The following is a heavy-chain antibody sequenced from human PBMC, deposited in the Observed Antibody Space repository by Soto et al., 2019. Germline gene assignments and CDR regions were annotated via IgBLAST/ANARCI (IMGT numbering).Heavy chain of an antibody. CDR3: ARLYLGYSWSPGGY. CDR2: IDHSGTT. V-gene: IGHV4-4*02. J-gene: IGHJ4*02. CDR1: GGSISGNHW. D-gene: IGHD6-13*01. Sequence: QVHLQESGPGLVKPSGTLSLTCAVSGGSISGNHWWTWVRQPPGKGLEWIGEIDHSGTTNYNPSLKSRVTMSVDTSKTQFSLRLTSVTAADTAVYYCARLYLGYSWSPGGYWGQGTLVTVSS.